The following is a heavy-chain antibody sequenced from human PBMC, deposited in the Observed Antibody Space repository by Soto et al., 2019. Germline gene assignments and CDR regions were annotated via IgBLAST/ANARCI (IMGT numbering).Heavy chain of an antibody. Sequence: SETLSLTCTVSGGSISSYYWSWIRQPPGKGLEWIGYIYYSGSTNYNPSLKSRVTISVDTSKNQFSLKLSSVTAADTAVYYCARSRRRAVANDYWGQGTLVTVSS. V-gene: IGHV4-59*01. CDR3: ARSRRRAVANDY. CDR1: GGSISSYY. J-gene: IGHJ4*02. CDR2: IYYSGST. D-gene: IGHD6-19*01.